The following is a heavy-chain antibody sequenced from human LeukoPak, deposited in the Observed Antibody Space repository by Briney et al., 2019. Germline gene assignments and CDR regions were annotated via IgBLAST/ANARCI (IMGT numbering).Heavy chain of an antibody. Sequence: GASVKVSCKASGYTFTGYYMHWVRQAPGQGLEWMGWINPNSGGTNYAQKFQGRVTMTWDTSISTAYMELSRLRSDGTAVYYCARVGPIDGYHGIAFDIWGQGTMVTVSS. CDR1: GYTFTGYY. J-gene: IGHJ3*02. D-gene: IGHD5-24*01. CDR3: ARVGPIDGYHGIAFDI. V-gene: IGHV1-2*02. CDR2: INPNSGGT.